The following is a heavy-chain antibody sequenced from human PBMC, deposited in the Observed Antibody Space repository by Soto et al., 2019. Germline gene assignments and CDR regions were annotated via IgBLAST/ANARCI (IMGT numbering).Heavy chain of an antibody. J-gene: IGHJ4*02. CDR3: ARVPDVDTVMFGYFDS. V-gene: IGHV4-59*01. CDR1: GGSINNYF. Sequence: SETLSLTCTVSGGSINNYFWSWIRQPPGKGLEWIGNIYYTGSTNYNPSLKSRVTMSVDMSMNQFSLKLTPVTAADTAVYYCARVPDVDTVMFGYFDSRGQGTLVTVSS. D-gene: IGHD5-18*01. CDR2: IYYTGST.